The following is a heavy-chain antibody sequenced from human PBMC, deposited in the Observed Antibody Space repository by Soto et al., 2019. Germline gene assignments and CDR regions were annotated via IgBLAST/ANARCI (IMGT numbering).Heavy chain of an antibody. D-gene: IGHD3-22*01. V-gene: IGHV3-23*01. CDR1: GFTLSSYA. CDR3: AKDLKKFRITMIVVVPHDAFDI. CDR2: ISGSGGST. Sequence: PGGSLRLSCAASGFTLSSYAMSWVRQAPGKGLEWVSAISGSGGSTYYADSVKGRFTISRDNSKNTLYLQMNSLRAEDTAVYYCAKDLKKFRITMIVVVPHDAFDIWGQGTMVTVSS. J-gene: IGHJ3*02.